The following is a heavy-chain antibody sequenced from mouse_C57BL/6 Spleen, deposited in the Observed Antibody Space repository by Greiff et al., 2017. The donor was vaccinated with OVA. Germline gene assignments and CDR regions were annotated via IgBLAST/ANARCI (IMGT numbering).Heavy chain of an antibody. V-gene: IGHV1-66*01. CDR1: GYSFTSYY. Sequence: VKLQESGPELVKPGASVKISCKASGYSFTSYYIHWVKQRPGQGLEWIGWIYPGSGNTKYNEKFKGKATLTADTSSSTAYMQLSSLTSEDSAVYYCARSDDGYYWYFDVWGTGTTVTVSS. D-gene: IGHD2-3*01. CDR2: IYPGSGNT. CDR3: ARSDDGYYWYFDV. J-gene: IGHJ1*03.